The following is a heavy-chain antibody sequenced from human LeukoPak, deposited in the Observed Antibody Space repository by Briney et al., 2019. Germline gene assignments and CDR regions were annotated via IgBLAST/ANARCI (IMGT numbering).Heavy chain of an antibody. Sequence: GGSLRLSCAASGFSFSSYDMHWVRQAPGKGLEWVAVISYDGSNNYYADSVKGRFTISRDNSKNTLYLQMNSLRAEDTAVYYCAKFPRPGVVVVAAPGFWGQGTLVTVSS. J-gene: IGHJ4*02. V-gene: IGHV3-30*18. CDR2: ISYDGSNN. CDR1: GFSFSSYD. D-gene: IGHD2-15*01. CDR3: AKFPRPGVVVVAAPGF.